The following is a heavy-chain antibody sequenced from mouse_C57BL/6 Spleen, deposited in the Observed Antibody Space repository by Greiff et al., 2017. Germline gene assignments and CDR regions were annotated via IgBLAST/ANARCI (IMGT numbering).Heavy chain of an antibody. CDR1: GYTFTSYW. V-gene: IGHV1-64*01. CDR3: ARSDYYGSSQAWFAY. Sequence: QVQLQQPGAELVKPGASVKLSCKASGYTFTSYWMHWVKQRPGQGLEWIGMIHPNSGSTNYNEKFKSKATLTVDKSSSTAYMQLSSLTSEDSAVYYCARSDYYGSSQAWFAYWGQGTLVTVSA. CDR2: IHPNSGST. J-gene: IGHJ3*01. D-gene: IGHD1-1*01.